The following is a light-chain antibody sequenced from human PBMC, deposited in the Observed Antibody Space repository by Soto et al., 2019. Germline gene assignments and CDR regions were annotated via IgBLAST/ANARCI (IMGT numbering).Light chain of an antibody. Sequence: DIQLTQSPSFLSASVGDRVTITCRPSQGINSYIAWYQQKPGKAPQLLIYDASTLQSGVPSRFSGSGSGTEFTLTISSLQPEDFATYCCQQFDSYPFTFGGGTKVEIK. CDR1: QGINSY. CDR3: QQFDSYPFT. J-gene: IGKJ4*01. V-gene: IGKV1-9*01. CDR2: DAS.